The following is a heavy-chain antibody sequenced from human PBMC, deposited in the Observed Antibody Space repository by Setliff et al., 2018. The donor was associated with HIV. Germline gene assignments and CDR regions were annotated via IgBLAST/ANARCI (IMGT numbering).Heavy chain of an antibody. CDR1: GGSFNDYY. V-gene: IGHV4-34*01. Sequence: SETLSLTCAVYGGSFNDYYWTWIRQPPGKGLEWIGEIDHSGSTKYHASLKSRVTISIDTSKNQISLNLSSVTAADTAVYYCVKHFWTDYYDWRDTGAFDLWGQGTMVTVSS. D-gene: IGHD3-22*01. CDR3: VKHFWTDYYDWRDTGAFDL. J-gene: IGHJ3*01. CDR2: IDHSGST.